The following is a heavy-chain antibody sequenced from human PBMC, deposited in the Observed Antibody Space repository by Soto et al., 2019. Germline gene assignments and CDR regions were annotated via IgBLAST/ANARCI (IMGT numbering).Heavy chain of an antibody. CDR1: GLTFSSYS. V-gene: IGHV3-21*01. J-gene: IGHJ6*02. CDR2: ISSSSSYI. Sequence: GGSLRLSCAASGLTFSSYSMDWVRQAPGKGLEWVSSISSSSSYIYYADSVKGRFTISRDNAKNSLYLQMNSLRAEDTAVYYCARARDGYNPGTYYYYYYGMDVWGQGTTVTVSS. D-gene: IGHD5-12*01. CDR3: ARARDGYNPGTYYYYYYGMDV.